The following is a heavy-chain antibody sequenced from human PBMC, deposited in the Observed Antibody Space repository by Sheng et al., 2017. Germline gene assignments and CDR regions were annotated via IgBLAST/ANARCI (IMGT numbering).Heavy chain of an antibody. D-gene: IGHD4-4*01. V-gene: IGHV1-2*02. J-gene: IGHJ4*02. CDR1: GYTFTDYY. CDR3: ARALYSNYHDY. Sequence: QVQLVQSGAEVKEPGASVRVSCKASGYTFTDYYIHWVRQAPGQGLEWMGWINPNSGDTRYAQKFQGRVTMTSDTSITTAYMEVSRLRSDDTAVYYCARALYSNYHDYWGQGTLVTVSS. CDR2: INPNSGDT.